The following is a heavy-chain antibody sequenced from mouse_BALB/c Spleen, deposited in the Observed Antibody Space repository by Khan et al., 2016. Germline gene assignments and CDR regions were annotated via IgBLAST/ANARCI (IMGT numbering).Heavy chain of an antibody. CDR3: ARRYDRDAMYD. CDR1: GYTFTSYV. J-gene: IGHJ4*01. CDR2: INPYNDGT. D-gene: IGHD2-14*01. V-gene: IGHV1S136*01. Sequence: VQLQQSGPELVKPGASVKMSCKASGYTFTSYVMHWVKQKPGQGLEWIGYINPYNDGTKYNEKFKGKATLTSDKSSSTAYMELSSLTSEDSAVYYGARRYDRDAMYDWGQGTSVTVSS.